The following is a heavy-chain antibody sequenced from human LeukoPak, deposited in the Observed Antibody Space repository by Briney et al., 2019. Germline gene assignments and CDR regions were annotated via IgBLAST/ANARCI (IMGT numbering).Heavy chain of an antibody. D-gene: IGHD3-22*01. CDR2: IYYSGST. Sequence: SETLSLTCTVSGGSLSSYYWSWIRQPPGKGLKWIGYIYYSGSTNYNPSLKSRVTISVDTSKNQFSLTLSSVIAAETVVYYCARDRDSSGYNWFDPWGQGTLVTVSS. CDR3: ARDRDSSGYNWFDP. J-gene: IGHJ5*02. V-gene: IGHV4-59*01. CDR1: GGSLSSYY.